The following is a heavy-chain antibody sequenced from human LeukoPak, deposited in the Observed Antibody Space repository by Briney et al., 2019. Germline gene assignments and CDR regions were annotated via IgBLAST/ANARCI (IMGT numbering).Heavy chain of an antibody. V-gene: IGHV4-34*01. CDR2: INHSGST. CDR3: ARSTWNFDY. J-gene: IGHJ4*02. Sequence: SETLSLTCAVYGGSFSGYYWSWIRQPPGKGLEWIGEINHSGSTNYNPSLKSRVTIPVDTSKKQFSLKLRSVPAADTAVYYCARSTWNFDYWGQGTLVTVSS. D-gene: IGHD2-2*01. CDR1: GGSFSGYY.